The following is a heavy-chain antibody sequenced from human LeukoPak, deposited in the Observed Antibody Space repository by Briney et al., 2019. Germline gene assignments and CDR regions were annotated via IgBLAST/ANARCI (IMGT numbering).Heavy chain of an antibody. CDR2: INPSGGST. CDR1: GYTFTSYY. CDR3: ARDRDNIVVVPAAPGGFDP. J-gene: IGHJ5*02. V-gene: IGHV1-46*01. D-gene: IGHD2-2*01. Sequence: ASVKVSCKASGYTFTSYYMHWVRQAPGQGLEWMGIINPSGGSTSYAQKFQGRVTMTRDTSTSTVYMELSSLRSEDTAVYYCARDRDNIVVVPAAPGGFDPWGQGTLVTVSS.